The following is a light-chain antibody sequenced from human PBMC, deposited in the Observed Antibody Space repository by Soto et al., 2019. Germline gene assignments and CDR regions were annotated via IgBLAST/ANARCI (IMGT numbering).Light chain of an antibody. J-gene: IGKJ3*01. Sequence: EIVLTQSPGTLSLSPGERATLSCRASQSINNRYLAWYQQKPGQAPRLLIYGASSRATGIPDRFIGSGSGTDLTLTISRLEPEDFAVYYSQQFGSSPGFTFGPGTKVDIK. CDR3: QQFGSSPGFT. CDR2: GAS. V-gene: IGKV3-20*01. CDR1: QSINNRY.